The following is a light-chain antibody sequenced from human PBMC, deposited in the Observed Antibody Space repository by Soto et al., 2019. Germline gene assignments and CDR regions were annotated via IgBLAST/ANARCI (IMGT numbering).Light chain of an antibody. CDR3: HQYNDWPRFT. Sequence: EIVMTQSPATLSVSPGERATLSCRASQSVSTDLAWYQQKPGQAPRRLIYGASTRATGIPARFSGSGSGTEFTLPINGLQSEDLAGYYCHQYNDWPRFTFGPGTKVEIK. V-gene: IGKV3-15*01. J-gene: IGKJ3*01. CDR1: QSVSTD. CDR2: GAS.